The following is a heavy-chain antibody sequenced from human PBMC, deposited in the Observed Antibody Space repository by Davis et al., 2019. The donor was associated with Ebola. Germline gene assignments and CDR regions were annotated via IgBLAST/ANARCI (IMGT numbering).Heavy chain of an antibody. V-gene: IGHV3-23*01. D-gene: IGHD1-26*01. CDR1: GFTFSSFA. J-gene: IGHJ4*02. CDR3: ARETGVGY. Sequence: GGSLRLSCAASGFTFSSFAMGWVRQAPGKGLEWVSAISASGDTTYYADSVKGRFTISRDNAKNSLYLQMNSLRAEDTAVYYCARETGVGYWGQGTLVTVSS. CDR2: ISASGDTT.